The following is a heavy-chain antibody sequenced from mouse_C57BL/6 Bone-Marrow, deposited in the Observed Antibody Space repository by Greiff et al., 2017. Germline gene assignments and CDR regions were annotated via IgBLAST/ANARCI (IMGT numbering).Heavy chain of an antibody. D-gene: IGHD3-1*01. CDR3: ARRGYHIYAMDY. CDR1: GYTFTSYW. Sequence: VQLQQSGAELVKPGASVKMSCKASGYTFTSYWITWVKQRPGQGLEWIGDIYPGSGGTNYNEKFKSKATLTVDTSSSTAYMQLSSLTSEDSAVYYCARRGYHIYAMDYWGQGTSVTVSS. J-gene: IGHJ4*01. V-gene: IGHV1-55*01. CDR2: IYPGSGGT.